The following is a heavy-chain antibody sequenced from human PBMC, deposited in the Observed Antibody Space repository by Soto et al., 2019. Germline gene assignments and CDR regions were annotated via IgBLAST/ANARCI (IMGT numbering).Heavy chain of an antibody. J-gene: IGHJ5*02. Sequence: QLQLQESGPGLVKPSETLSLTSSVSGASVTGTTYYWGWIRQSPGKGLEWIGNIYHNGRTDYNPSLKNRVAISIDASKTQFSLRLTSVTAADSAMYYCVSQVTGTRRFNWFDPWGQGTLVTVSS. V-gene: IGHV4-39*01. CDR2: IYHNGRT. D-gene: IGHD1-7*01. CDR3: VSQVTGTRRFNWFDP. CDR1: GASVTGTTYY.